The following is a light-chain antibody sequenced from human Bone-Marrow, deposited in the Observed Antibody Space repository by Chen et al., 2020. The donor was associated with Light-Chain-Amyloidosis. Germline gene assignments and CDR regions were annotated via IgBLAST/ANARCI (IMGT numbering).Light chain of an antibody. CDR1: QSVLYRSNSKNY. CDR2: WAS. V-gene: IGKV4-1*01. J-gene: IGKJ1*01. CDR3: QQYYGTPWT. Sequence: DIVMTQSPDSLAVSLGERATINCNSSQSVLYRSNSKNYLAWFQQKPGQPPKVLIYWASTRESVVPDRFSGDGSGTDFTLTISSLHAGDVGVNYCQQYYGTPWTFGQGSKVEIK.